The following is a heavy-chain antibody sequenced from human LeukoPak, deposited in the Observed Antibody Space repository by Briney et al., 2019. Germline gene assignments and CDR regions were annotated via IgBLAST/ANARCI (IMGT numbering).Heavy chain of an antibody. CDR3: AKDKWLQLGRIFDY. Sequence: PGGSLRLSCAASGFTFSSYAMSWVRQAPGKGLKWVSAISGSGGSTYYADSVKGRFTISRDNSKNTLYLQMNSLRAEDTAVYYCAKDKWLQLGRIFDYWGQGTLVTVSS. CDR2: ISGSGGST. CDR1: GFTFSSYA. D-gene: IGHD5-12*01. J-gene: IGHJ4*02. V-gene: IGHV3-23*01.